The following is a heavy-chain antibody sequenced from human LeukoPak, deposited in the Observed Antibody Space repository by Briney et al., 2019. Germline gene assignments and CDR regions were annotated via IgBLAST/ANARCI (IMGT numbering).Heavy chain of an antibody. D-gene: IGHD3-22*01. CDR2: IIPIFGTA. V-gene: IGHV1-69*05. CDR1: GGTFSSYA. Sequence: SVKVSCKASGGTFSSYAISWVRQAPGQGLEWMGGIIPIFGTANYAQKFQGRVTMTRDMSTSTVYMELSSLRSEDTAVYYCAKGGGVEYDSSGYSDAFDIWGQGTMVTVSS. CDR3: AKGGGVEYDSSGYSDAFDI. J-gene: IGHJ3*02.